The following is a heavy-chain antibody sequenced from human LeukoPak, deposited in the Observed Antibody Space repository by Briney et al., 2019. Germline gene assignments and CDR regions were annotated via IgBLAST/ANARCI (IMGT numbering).Heavy chain of an antibody. D-gene: IGHD3-9*01. CDR2: ISSSSSYI. Sequence: GGSLRLSCAASGFTFSSYSMNWVRQAPGKGLEWVSSISSSSSYIYYADSVKGRFTISRDNAKNSLYLQMNSLRAEDTAVYYCARESDQDWSTGNFDYWGQGTLVTVSS. CDR3: ARESDQDWSTGNFDY. CDR1: GFTFSSYS. V-gene: IGHV3-21*01. J-gene: IGHJ4*02.